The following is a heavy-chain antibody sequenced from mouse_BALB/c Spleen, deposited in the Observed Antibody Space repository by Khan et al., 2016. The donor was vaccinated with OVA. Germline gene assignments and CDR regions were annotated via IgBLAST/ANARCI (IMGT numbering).Heavy chain of an antibody. CDR2: IYPSDNYT. J-gene: IGHJ4*01. CDR3: TREGTTVDAMDY. D-gene: IGHD1-1*01. CDR1: GYTFTNYW. V-gene: IGHV1-69*02. Sequence: QVQLQQPGAELVRPGASVKLSCKASGYTFTNYWINWVKQRPGQGLEWIGNIYPSDNYTNYNQTFKDKATLTVDKSSSTAYIQLSSPTSEDSAVYYCTREGTTVDAMDYWGQGTSVTVSS.